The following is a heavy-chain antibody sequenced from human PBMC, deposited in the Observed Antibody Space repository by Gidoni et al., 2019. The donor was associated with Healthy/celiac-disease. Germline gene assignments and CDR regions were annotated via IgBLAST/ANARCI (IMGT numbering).Heavy chain of an antibody. Sequence: VQLVESGGGLVQPGRSLTLSCTASGFTFGAYAMSWFRQAPGKGLGWVGFIRSKAYGGTTEYAASVKGRFTISRDDSKSIAYLQMNSLKTEDTAVYYCTRALLDGDYVSWFDPWGQGTLVTVSS. CDR1: GFTFGAYA. V-gene: IGHV3-49*03. D-gene: IGHD4-17*01. J-gene: IGHJ5*02. CDR2: IRSKAYGGTT. CDR3: TRALLDGDYVSWFDP.